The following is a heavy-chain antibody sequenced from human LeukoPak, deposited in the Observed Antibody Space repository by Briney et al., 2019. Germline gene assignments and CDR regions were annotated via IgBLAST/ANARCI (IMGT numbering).Heavy chain of an antibody. V-gene: IGHV4-4*07. D-gene: IGHD5/OR15-5a*01. CDR3: ARESVSMRWFDP. CDR1: GGSISGYY. J-gene: IGHJ5*02. Sequence: SETLSLTCTVSGGSISGYYWSWIRQPAGKGLEWIGRMSISGNSNYIPSLVSRVTMSVDTSKNQFSLNLSSVTAADTAVYYCARESVSMRWFDPWGQGTLVTVSS. CDR2: MSISGNS.